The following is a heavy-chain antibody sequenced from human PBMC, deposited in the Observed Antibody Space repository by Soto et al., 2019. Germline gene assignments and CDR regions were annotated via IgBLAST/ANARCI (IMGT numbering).Heavy chain of an antibody. CDR3: ARGPLYYFDY. CDR2: IGTAGDT. Sequence: GESLKISCAASGFTFSSYDMHWVRQATGKGLEWVSAIGTAGDTYYPGSVKGRFTISRENAKNSLYLQMNSLRAGDTAVYYCARGPLYYFDYWGQGTLVTVSS. CDR1: GFTFSSYD. V-gene: IGHV3-13*01. J-gene: IGHJ4*02.